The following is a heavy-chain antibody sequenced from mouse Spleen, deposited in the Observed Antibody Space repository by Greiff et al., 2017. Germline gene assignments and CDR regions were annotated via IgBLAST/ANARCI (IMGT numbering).Heavy chain of an antibody. CDR1: GYTFTSYT. D-gene: IGHD2-1*01. J-gene: IGHJ2*01. CDR2: INPSSGYT. CDR3: ARYGNYYFDY. Sequence: VQLQQSGAELARPGASVKMSCKASGYTFTSYTMNWVKQRPGQGLEWIGYINPSSGYTKYNQKFKDKATLTADKSSSTAYMQLSSLTSEDSAVYYCARYGNYYFDYWGQGTTLTVSS. V-gene: IGHV1-4*01.